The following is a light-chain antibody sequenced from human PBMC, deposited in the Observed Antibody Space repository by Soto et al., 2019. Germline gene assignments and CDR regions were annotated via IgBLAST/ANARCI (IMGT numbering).Light chain of an antibody. J-gene: IGKJ4*01. V-gene: IGKV3D-15*01. Sequence: EIVMTQSPATLSVSPGERATLSCRASQSVSSKLAWYQQKPGQAPRLLIYDASTRVTGIPARFSCSGSWTEFTLTISSLQSEDFVVYYCQQYNHWPLTFGGGTKVEIK. CDR3: QQYNHWPLT. CDR2: DAS. CDR1: QSVSSK.